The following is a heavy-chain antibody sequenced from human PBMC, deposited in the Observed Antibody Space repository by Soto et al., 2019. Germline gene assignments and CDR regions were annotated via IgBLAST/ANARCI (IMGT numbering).Heavy chain of an antibody. V-gene: IGHV2-70*04. CDR1: GFSLSTSGMR. CDR3: ARNGATLVNAFDI. CDR2: IDWDDDK. D-gene: IGHD5-12*01. Sequence: ESGPTLVNPTQTLTLTCTFSGFSLSTSGMRVSWIRQPPGKALEWLARIDWDDDKFYSTSLKTRLTISKDTSKNQVVLTMTNMDPVDTATYYCARNGATLVNAFDIWGQGTMVTVSS. J-gene: IGHJ3*02.